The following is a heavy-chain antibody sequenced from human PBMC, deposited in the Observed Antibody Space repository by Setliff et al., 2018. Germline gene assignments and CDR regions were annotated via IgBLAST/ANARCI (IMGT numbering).Heavy chain of an antibody. CDR1: GESFSNNY. V-gene: IGHV4-34*01. D-gene: IGHD1-26*01. Sequence: ETLSLTCSVYGESFSNNYWSWIRQTPGKGLEWIGESNHGGSTSYHPSLKSRLTMSVDTSKNQFSLMLASVTAADTAVYYCARDNTIVGATDYWGQGALVTVSS. J-gene: IGHJ4*02. CDR3: ARDNTIVGATDY. CDR2: SNHGGST.